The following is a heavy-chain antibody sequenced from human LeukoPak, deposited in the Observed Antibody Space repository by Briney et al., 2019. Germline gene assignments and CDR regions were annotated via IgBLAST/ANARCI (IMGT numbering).Heavy chain of an antibody. J-gene: IGHJ4*02. D-gene: IGHD3-22*01. CDR2: ISSSGSTI. CDR3: ARVVGVFYDSSGFYFDY. Sequence: GGSLRLSCAASGFTFSSYEMNWGRQAPGKGLQWVSYISSSGSTIYYADSVKGRFTISRDNAKNSLYLQMNSLRAEDAAVYYCARVVGVFYDSSGFYFDYWGQGALVTVSS. V-gene: IGHV3-48*03. CDR1: GFTFSSYE.